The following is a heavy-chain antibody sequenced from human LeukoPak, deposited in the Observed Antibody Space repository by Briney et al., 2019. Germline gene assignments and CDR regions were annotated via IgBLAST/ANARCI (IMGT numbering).Heavy chain of an antibody. Sequence: GGSLRLSCAASGFAVSNNYMSWVRQAPGKGLEWGAVIYDGGHTDYADSVKGRFTISRDSSKNTLYLQMNSLRPEDTAEYYCARARCDTCGYGSWGQGTLVTVSS. CDR3: ARARCDTCGYGS. D-gene: IGHD3-22*01. J-gene: IGHJ5*02. CDR2: IYDGGHT. V-gene: IGHV3-66*02. CDR1: GFAVSNNY.